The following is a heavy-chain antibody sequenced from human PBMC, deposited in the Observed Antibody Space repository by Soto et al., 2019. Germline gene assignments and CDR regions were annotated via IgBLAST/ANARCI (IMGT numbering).Heavy chain of an antibody. J-gene: IGHJ4*02. CDR3: ARAPYSSSSFFFDY. CDR1: GYSFTAYV. CDR2: IHPKGGSA. Sequence: ASVKVSCKASGYSFTAYVMHWVLQAPGQGLEWMGIIHPKGGSANYAQKFQDRIALTWDTSTSTVYMELSSLRSDDTAVYYCARAPYSSSSFFFDYWGQGTPVTVSS. V-gene: IGHV1-46*01. D-gene: IGHD6-6*01.